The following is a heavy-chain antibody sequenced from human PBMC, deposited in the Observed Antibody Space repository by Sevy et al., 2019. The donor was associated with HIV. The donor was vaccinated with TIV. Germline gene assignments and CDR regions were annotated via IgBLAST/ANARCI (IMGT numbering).Heavy chain of an antibody. J-gene: IGHJ4*02. CDR1: GFTFSSYT. Sequence: GGSLRLSCAASGFTFSSYTMNWVRQAPGKGLEWVSSITGGSSYIYYADSVKGRFTISRDNSKNTLYLEMNSLRTEDTAVYYCARDQGAVVIVAATLFEYWGQGTLVTVSS. CDR2: ITGGSSYI. CDR3: ARDQGAVVIVAATLFEY. D-gene: IGHD2-15*01. V-gene: IGHV3-21*01.